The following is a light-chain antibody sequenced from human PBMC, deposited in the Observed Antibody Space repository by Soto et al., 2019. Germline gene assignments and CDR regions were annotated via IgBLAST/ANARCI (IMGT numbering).Light chain of an antibody. CDR3: SSYTTISSVV. V-gene: IGLV2-14*01. Sequence: QSALTQPASVSGSPGQSITISCTGTSSDVGAYNYVSWYQQHPGKAPKLMIYEVSNRPSGVSNRFSGSKSGNTASLTISGLQAEDEADYYCSSYTTISSVVFGGGTQLTVL. CDR2: EVS. J-gene: IGLJ2*01. CDR1: SSDVGAYNY.